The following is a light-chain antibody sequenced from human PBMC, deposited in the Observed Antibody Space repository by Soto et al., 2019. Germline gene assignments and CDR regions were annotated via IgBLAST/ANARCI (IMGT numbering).Light chain of an antibody. CDR1: QDIKSC. CDR2: GTF. V-gene: IGKV1-9*01. CDR3: RHRTNYPPFT. J-gene: IGKJ3*01. Sequence: IQLTQSPSSLSASVGDRVSITCRASQDIKSCLAGYQQKQGKAPKLLISGTFTLQSGVPSRFNGSGSGTDYITPISRRQPEDFSTYYCRHRTNYPPFTFGAGTKVDLE.